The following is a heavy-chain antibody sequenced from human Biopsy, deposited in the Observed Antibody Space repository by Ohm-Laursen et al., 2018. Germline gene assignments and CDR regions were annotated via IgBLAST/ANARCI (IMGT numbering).Heavy chain of an antibody. CDR1: RGSISSYY. V-gene: IGHV4-59*12. J-gene: IGHJ4*02. CDR3: ARAAFGPFDS. CDR2: IYYSGST. Sequence: PSQTLSLTCTVSRGSISSYYWNWIRQPPGKGLEWIGYIYYSGSTNYNPSLKSRVTISIDTSKNQFSLRLSSVTAADTAVYYCARAAFGPFDSWGQGALVTVSS. D-gene: IGHD3-16*01.